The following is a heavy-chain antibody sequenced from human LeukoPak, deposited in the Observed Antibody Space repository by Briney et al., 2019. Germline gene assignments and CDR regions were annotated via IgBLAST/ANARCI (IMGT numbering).Heavy chain of an antibody. CDR3: ARVNLLGYCTNDVCPGGGLPFDY. CDR1: GGSFSGYY. D-gene: IGHD2-8*01. V-gene: IGHV4-34*01. J-gene: IGHJ4*02. CDR2: INHSGST. Sequence: KTSETLSLTCAVYGGSFSGYYWSWIRQPPGKGLEWIGEINHSGSTNYNPSLKSRVTISVDTSKNQFSLKLSSVTAADTAVYFCARVNLLGYCTNDVCPGGGLPFDYWGQGTLVTVSS.